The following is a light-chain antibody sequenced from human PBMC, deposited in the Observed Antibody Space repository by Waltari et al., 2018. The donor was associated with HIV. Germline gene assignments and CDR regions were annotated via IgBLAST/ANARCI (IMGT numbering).Light chain of an antibody. CDR3: SSYAGSNILV. CDR2: EVT. CDR1: SSDVGSYNY. V-gene: IGLV2-8*01. Sequence: QSALTQPPSASGSPGQSVPISCTGTSSDVGSYNYVSWYQQHPGKAPKRMIYEVTKRPSGVPDRFSGSKSGNTASLTVSGLQAEDEADYYCSSYAGSNILVFGGGTKLTVL. J-gene: IGLJ2*01.